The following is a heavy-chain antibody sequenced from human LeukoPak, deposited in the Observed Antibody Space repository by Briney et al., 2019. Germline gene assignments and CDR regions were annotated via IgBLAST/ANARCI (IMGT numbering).Heavy chain of an antibody. Sequence: NASETLSLTCTVSGGSISSYYWSWIRQPPGKGLEWIGYIYYSGSTNYNPSLKSRVTISVDTSKNQFSLKLSSVTADDTAVYYCAKDSSDYYFDYWGQGTLVTVSS. CDR1: GGSISSYY. CDR2: IYYSGST. J-gene: IGHJ4*02. V-gene: IGHV4-59*01. D-gene: IGHD3-22*01. CDR3: AKDSSDYYFDY.